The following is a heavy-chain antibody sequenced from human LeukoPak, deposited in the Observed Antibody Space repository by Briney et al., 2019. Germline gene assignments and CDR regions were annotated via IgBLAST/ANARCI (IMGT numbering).Heavy chain of an antibody. CDR3: ARAGYDY. V-gene: IGHV3-30*02. CDR2: IHYGGVNK. CDR1: GFIFSSYG. Sequence: GGSLRLSCAASGFIFSSYGMHWVRQAPGKGLEWVAFIHYGGVNKYYADSVKGRFTISRDNSKNTLYLQMNSLRAEDTAVYYCARAGYDYWGQGTLVTVSS. J-gene: IGHJ4*02. D-gene: IGHD5-12*01.